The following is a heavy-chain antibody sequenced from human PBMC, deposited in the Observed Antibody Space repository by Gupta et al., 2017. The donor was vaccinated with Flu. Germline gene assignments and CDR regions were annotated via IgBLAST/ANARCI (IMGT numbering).Heavy chain of an antibody. V-gene: IGHV3-23*01. CDR2: VSGGGSNS. CDR3: AKGANWAFEI. J-gene: IGHJ3*02. CDR1: GFTFTKYA. Sequence: EVQLLESGGGLAQPGGSLRLSCATSGFTFTKYAMRWVRQAPGKGLEWVSTVSGGGSNSYYADSVKGRFTISGDSSKKTVYLQMNSLRVEDTAVYYCAKGANWAFEIWGQGTMVTVSS. D-gene: IGHD1-1*01.